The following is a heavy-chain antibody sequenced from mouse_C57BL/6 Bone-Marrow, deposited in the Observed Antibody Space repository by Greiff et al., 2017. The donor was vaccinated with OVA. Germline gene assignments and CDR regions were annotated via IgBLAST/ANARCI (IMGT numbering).Heavy chain of an antibody. CDR3: ARGDWDYFDY. D-gene: IGHD4-1*01. CDR1: GYTFTDYY. Sequence: LVESGPELVKPGASVKISCKASGYTFTDYYINWVKQRPGQGLEWIGWIYPGSGNTKYNEKFKGKATLTVDTSSSTAYMQLSSLTSEDSAVYYCARGDWDYFDYWGQGTTLTVSS. CDR2: IYPGSGNT. V-gene: IGHV1-84*01. J-gene: IGHJ2*01.